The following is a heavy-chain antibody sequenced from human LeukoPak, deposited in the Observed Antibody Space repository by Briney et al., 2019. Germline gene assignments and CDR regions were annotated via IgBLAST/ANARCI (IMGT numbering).Heavy chain of an antibody. CDR1: GYTFTGYY. J-gene: IGHJ5*02. V-gene: IGHV1-2*02. Sequence: GASVKVSCKASGYTFTGYYMHWVRQAPGQGLEWMGWINPNSGGTNYAQKFQGRVTITRDTSISTAYMELSRLRSDDTAVYYCARFYCSSTSCYFDPWGQGTLVTVSS. CDR2: INPNSGGT. D-gene: IGHD2-2*01. CDR3: ARFYCSSTSCYFDP.